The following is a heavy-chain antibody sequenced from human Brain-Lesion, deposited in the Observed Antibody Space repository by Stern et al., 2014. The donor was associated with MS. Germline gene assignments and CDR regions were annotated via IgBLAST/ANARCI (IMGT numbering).Heavy chain of an antibody. J-gene: IGHJ4*02. D-gene: IGHD5-18*01. Sequence: QVQLQESGPGLVKPSQTLSLTCTVSGGSVGSGSYDWSWIRQPAGKGLEWIGRIYTTGSTYYNPSLKSRVSISIDTSKNQFSLKLTSVTAADTAVYYCARDKEDTNMAFRYFDNWGQGTLVTFSS. CDR2: IYTTGST. V-gene: IGHV4-61*02. CDR3: ARDKEDTNMAFRYFDN. CDR1: GGSVGSGSYD.